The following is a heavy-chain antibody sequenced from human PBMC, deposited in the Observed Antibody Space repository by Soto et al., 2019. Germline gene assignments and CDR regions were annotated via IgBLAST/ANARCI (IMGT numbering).Heavy chain of an antibody. CDR2: ISAYNGNT. V-gene: IGHV1-18*01. D-gene: IGHD3-10*01. J-gene: IGHJ5*02. CDR3: ARDYYGSGRINAHNWFAP. Sequence: GASVKVSCKASGYTFTSYGISWVRQAPGQGLEWMGWISAYNGNTNYAQKLQGRVTMATDTSTSTAYMELRSLRSDDTAVYYCARDYYGSGRINAHNWFAPWGQGTLVTVSS. CDR1: GYTFTSYG.